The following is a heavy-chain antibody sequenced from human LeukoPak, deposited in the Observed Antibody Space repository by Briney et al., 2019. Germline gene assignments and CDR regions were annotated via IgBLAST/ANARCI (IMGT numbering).Heavy chain of an antibody. CDR3: ARDPSTWIQLWLRGSLDY. V-gene: IGHV3-23*01. CDR1: GFTFSSYA. Sequence: GGSLRLSCAASGFTFSSYAMSWVRQAPGKGLEWVSAISGSGGSTYYADSVKGRFTISRDNSKNTLYLQMNSLRAEDTAVYYCARDPSTWIQLWLRGSLDYWGQGTLVTVSS. CDR2: ISGSGGST. D-gene: IGHD5-18*01. J-gene: IGHJ4*02.